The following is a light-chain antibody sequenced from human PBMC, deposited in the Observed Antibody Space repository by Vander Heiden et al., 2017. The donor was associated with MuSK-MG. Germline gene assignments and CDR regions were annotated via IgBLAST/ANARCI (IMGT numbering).Light chain of an antibody. CDR3: QEWSSSTVV. CDR1: NLGDKY. V-gene: IGLV3-1*01. Sequence: SYEVTQPPSVSVSPGQTASITCSGDNLGDKYACWYQQKPGQSPGRVIYQDSKRPSGIPERFSGSDSTNRANLSSGGTRAMDEADDYCQEWSSSTVVFGGGTKVTVL. J-gene: IGLJ2*01. CDR2: QDS.